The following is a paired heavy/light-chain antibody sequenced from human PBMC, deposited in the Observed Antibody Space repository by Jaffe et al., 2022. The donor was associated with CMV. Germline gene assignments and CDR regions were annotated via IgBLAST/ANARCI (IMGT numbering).Light chain of an antibody. CDR3: SSYTTSNTVV. Sequence: QSALTQPASVSGSPGQSITISCTGTSSDIGPYDYVSWYQQYPGKAPELIIHDVSSRPSGVPTRFSGSKSGDMASLTISGLQAGDEGDYYCSSYTTSNTVVFGGGTKLTVL. V-gene: IGLV2-14*03. CDR2: DVS. J-gene: IGLJ3*02. CDR1: SSDIGPYDY.
Heavy chain of an antibody. CDR2: ISLKSGNM. J-gene: IGHJ4*02. Sequence: EVHLVESGGGFVQPGRSLRLSCAASGFAFHDYAMHWVRQAPGKGLEWVSSISLKSGNMAYADSVKGRFTISRDDAKKSLYLQMNSLRVEDTAFYYCAKAQFLRVETGDFDYWGQGTLVTVSS. V-gene: IGHV3-9*01. CDR3: AKAQFLRVETGDFDY. D-gene: IGHD5-18*01. CDR1: GFAFHDYA.